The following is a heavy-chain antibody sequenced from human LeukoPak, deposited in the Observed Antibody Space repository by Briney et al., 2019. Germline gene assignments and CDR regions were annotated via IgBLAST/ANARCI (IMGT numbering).Heavy chain of an antibody. CDR1: GFTVSDNY. Sequence: PGGSLRLSCAASGFTVSDNYMTWVRQAPGKGLEWVANIKGDGSEKYYVDSVKGRFTISRDNAKDSLYLQMNSLRAEDTAVYYCARGVGNIFDYWGQGTLVTVSS. D-gene: IGHD4-23*01. CDR2: IKGDGSEK. J-gene: IGHJ4*02. V-gene: IGHV3-7*04. CDR3: ARGVGNIFDY.